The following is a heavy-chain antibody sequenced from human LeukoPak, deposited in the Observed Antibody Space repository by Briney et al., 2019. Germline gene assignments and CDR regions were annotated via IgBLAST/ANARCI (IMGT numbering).Heavy chain of an antibody. J-gene: IGHJ3*02. Sequence: SETLSLTCTVSGGSINSYYGSWIRQSPGKGLEWIGSIYYTGSTIYNHSLKSRVTISVDTSKNHFSLKLTSVTAADTAVYYCARGPYKYDGSGAFDIWGQGTMVTVSS. CDR2: IYYTGST. CDR1: GGSINSYY. D-gene: IGHD3-22*01. V-gene: IGHV4-59*08. CDR3: ARGPYKYDGSGAFDI.